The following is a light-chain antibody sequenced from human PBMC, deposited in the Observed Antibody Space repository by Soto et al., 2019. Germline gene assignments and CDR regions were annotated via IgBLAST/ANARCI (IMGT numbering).Light chain of an antibody. J-gene: IGLJ1*01. Sequence: QAVVTQESSFSVSPGGTVTLTCGLISGSVSTANNPNWYQQTPGQAPRTLIYSTSTRSSGVPDRFSGSIRGNKAALTITGAQADEESDYYCALVMGNGISVFGTGTKLTVL. CDR3: ALVMGNGISV. CDR1: SGSVSTANN. V-gene: IGLV8-61*01. CDR2: STS.